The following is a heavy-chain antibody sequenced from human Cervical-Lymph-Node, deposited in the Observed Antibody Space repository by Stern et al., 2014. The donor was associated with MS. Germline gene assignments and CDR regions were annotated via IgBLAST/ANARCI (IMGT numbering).Heavy chain of an antibody. CDR1: GFTFSSYS. CDR3: ASPNDYSNYVPFDS. Sequence: VHLVESGGGLVQPGGSLRLSCAASGFTFSSYSMSWVRQAPGQGLEWVSAISGSSGDTYYADSVKGRFTISRDNSKNTLYLQMNSLRVEDTALYYCASPNDYSNYVPFDSWGQGTLVTVSS. D-gene: IGHD4-11*01. V-gene: IGHV3-23*04. J-gene: IGHJ4*02. CDR2: ISGSSGDT.